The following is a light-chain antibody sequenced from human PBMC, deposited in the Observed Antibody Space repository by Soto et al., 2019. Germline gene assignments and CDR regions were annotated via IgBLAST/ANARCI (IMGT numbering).Light chain of an antibody. V-gene: IGKV3-15*01. J-gene: IGKJ1*01. CDR1: QSVSSN. CDR3: QRCNNWPWT. Sequence: EIVMTQSPATLSVSPGERATLSCRASQSVSSNLAWYQQKPGQAPRLLIYGASTMATGIPARFSGSGSGTEFPLTISRLPSEEFAAYSCQRCNNWPWTFGQGTKVEIK. CDR2: GAS.